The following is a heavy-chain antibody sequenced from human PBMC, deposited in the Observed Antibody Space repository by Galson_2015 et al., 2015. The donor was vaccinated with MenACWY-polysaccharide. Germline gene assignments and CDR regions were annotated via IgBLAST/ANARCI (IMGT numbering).Heavy chain of an antibody. Sequence: LTCSVSGGSLTAYYWAWIRQPPGKGLEWIGCIFYSGSTKYSPSLNSRVTLSVDTSNNQFSLKLSSVTAADTAVYYCARSPGGYSSGGQIDSWGQGSLVTVSS. CDR1: GGSLTAYY. V-gene: IGHV4-59*01. CDR3: ARSPGGYSSGGQIDS. CDR2: IFYSGST. D-gene: IGHD5-18*01. J-gene: IGHJ4*02.